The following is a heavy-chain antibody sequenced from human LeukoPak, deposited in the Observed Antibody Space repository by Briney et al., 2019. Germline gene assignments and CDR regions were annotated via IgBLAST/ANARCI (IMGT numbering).Heavy chain of an antibody. V-gene: IGHV4-34*01. D-gene: IGHD1-1*01. CDR1: GGSFSGYY. Sequence: SETLSLTCAVYGGSFSGYYWSWIRQPPGKGLEWIGEINHSGSTNYNPSLKSRVTISVDTSKNQFSLKLSSVTAADTAVYYCARMRGGERHFDYWGQGTLVTVSS. CDR3: ARMRGGERHFDY. J-gene: IGHJ4*02. CDR2: INHSGST.